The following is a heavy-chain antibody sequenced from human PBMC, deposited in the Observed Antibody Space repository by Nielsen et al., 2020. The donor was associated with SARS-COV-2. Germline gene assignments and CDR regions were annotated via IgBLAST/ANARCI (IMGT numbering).Heavy chain of an antibody. D-gene: IGHD3-10*01. CDR2: ISYDGSNK. Sequence: GESLKISCAASGFTFSRYGMHWVRQAPGKGLEWVAVISYDGSNKYYADSVKGRFTISRDNSKNTLYLQMNSLRAEDTAVYYCARGRRSGSYSYYYGMDVWGQGTTVTVSS. V-gene: IGHV3-30*03. CDR1: GFTFSRYG. J-gene: IGHJ6*02. CDR3: ARGRRSGSYSYYYGMDV.